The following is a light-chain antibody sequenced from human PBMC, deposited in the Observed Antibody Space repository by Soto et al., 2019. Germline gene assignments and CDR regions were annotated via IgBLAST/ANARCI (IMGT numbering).Light chain of an antibody. Sequence: PGERVTLSCRASQSVDINLAWYQQKPGQAHRLLIYGAYSRATGIPDRFSGSGSGTDFTLTIRRLEPEDVAVYYCKQYYSTPQTFGQGTKVDIK. CDR2: GAY. CDR1: QSVDIN. J-gene: IGKJ1*01. CDR3: KQYYSTPQT. V-gene: IGKV3-20*01.